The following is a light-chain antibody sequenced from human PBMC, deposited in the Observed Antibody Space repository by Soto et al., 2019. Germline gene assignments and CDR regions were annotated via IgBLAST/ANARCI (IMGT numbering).Light chain of an antibody. Sequence: QSVLTQPVSVSGSPGQAITISSTETNSDVGSSNSVSWYQHHPGKAPKLIIYDVNSRPSGVSNRFSGSKSGNTASLTISGLQVEDEADYYCSSYTNSRPNCVFGTGNKVTVL. CDR3: SSYTNSRPNCV. CDR1: NSDVGSSNS. J-gene: IGLJ1*01. CDR2: DVN. V-gene: IGLV2-14*03.